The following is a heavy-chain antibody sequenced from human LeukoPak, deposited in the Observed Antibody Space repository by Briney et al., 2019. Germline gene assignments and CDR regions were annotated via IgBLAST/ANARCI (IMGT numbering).Heavy chain of an antibody. CDR2: IYYSGST. CDR1: GGSISSYY. V-gene: IGHV4-59*01. CDR3: ARFPGYCTSTSCYRNYWYFDL. D-gene: IGHD2-2*03. J-gene: IGHJ2*01. Sequence: PSETLSLTCTVSGGSISSYYWSWIRQPPGKGLEWIGYIYYSGSTNYNPSLQSRVTISVDPSKNQFSLKLSSVTAADTAVYYCARFPGYCTSTSCYRNYWYFDLWGRGTLVTVSS.